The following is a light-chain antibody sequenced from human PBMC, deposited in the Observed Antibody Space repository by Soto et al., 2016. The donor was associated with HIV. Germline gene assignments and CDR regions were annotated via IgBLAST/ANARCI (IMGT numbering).Light chain of an antibody. CDR2: AAS. Sequence: DIQMTQSPSSLPASVGDRVTITCRASQGISNYLAWYQQKPGKVPKLLIYAASTLQSGVPSRFSGSGSGTHFTLTISSLQPEDVATYYCQKYNSAHYTFGQGTKLEIK. J-gene: IGKJ2*01. CDR3: QKYNSAHYT. V-gene: IGKV1-27*01. CDR1: QGISNY.